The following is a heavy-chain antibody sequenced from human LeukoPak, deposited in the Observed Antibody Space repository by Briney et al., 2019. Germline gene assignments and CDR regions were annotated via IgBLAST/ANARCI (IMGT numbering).Heavy chain of an antibody. Sequence: SETLSLTCTVSGDSLNTYYWTWIRQTPGKELEWIGFVASSGTSNYNPSLKSRVGISIDTSKNQFSLALTSVTPADTAVYYCARVVRGVMTSNWFDPWGQGTLVSVSS. CDR2: VASSGTS. V-gene: IGHV4-59*01. CDR3: ARVVRGVMTSNWFDP. J-gene: IGHJ5*02. D-gene: IGHD2-21*02. CDR1: GDSLNTYY.